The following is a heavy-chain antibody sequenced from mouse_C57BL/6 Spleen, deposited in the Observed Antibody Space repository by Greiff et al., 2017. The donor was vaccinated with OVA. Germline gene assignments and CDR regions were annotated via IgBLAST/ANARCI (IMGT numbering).Heavy chain of an antibody. J-gene: IGHJ2*01. CDR2: ISYDGSN. Sequence: EVQLQESGPGLVKPSQSLSLTCSVTGYSITSGYYWNWIRQFPGNKLEWMGYISYDGSNNYNPSLKNRISITRDTSKNQFFLKLNSVTTEDTATYYCARGATTVVATDYWGQGTTLTVSS. D-gene: IGHD1-1*01. CDR1: GYSITSGYY. V-gene: IGHV3-6*01. CDR3: ARGATTVVATDY.